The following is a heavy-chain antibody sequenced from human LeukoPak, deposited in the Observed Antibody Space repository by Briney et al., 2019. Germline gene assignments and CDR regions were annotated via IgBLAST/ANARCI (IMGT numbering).Heavy chain of an antibody. Sequence: GGSLRLSCAASGFTFDDYTMHWVRQAPGKGLEWVSLISWDGGSTYYADSVKGRFTISRDNAKNSLYLQMNSLRAEDTAVYYCAFYYYDSSGYLYWGQGTLVTVSS. CDR1: GFTFDDYT. CDR3: AFYYYDSSGYLY. CDR2: ISWDGGST. D-gene: IGHD3-22*01. V-gene: IGHV3-43*01. J-gene: IGHJ4*02.